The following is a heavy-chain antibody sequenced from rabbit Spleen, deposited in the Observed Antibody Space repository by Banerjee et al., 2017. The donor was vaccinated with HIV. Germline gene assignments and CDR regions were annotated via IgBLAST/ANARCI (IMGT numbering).Heavy chain of an antibody. D-gene: IGHD2-1*01. J-gene: IGHJ3*01. CDR2: INGDGGGT. CDR1: GFDFSSGW. Sequence: QEQLVESGGDLVKPGASLTLTCKASGFDFSSGWMCWVRQAPGKGLELITWINGDGGGTNYANWAKGRFTISKTSSTTVTLQMTSLTAADTATYFCARDPYSTNSVSGLTLWGQGTLVTVS. V-gene: IGHV1S45*01. CDR3: ARDPYSTNSVSGLTL.